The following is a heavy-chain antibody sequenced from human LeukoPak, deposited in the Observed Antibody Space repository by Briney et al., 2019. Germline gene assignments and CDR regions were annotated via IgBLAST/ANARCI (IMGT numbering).Heavy chain of an antibody. V-gene: IGHV3-7*01. J-gene: IGHJ4*02. CDR1: GFTFSSYE. CDR2: IKQDGSEK. CDR3: ARAWYYGSGSYFVY. Sequence: GGSLRLSCAASGFTFSSYEMNWVRQAPGKGLEWVANIKQDGSEKYYVDSVKGRFTISRDNAKNSLYLQMNSLRAEDTAVYYCARAWYYGSGSYFVYWGQGTLVTVSS. D-gene: IGHD3-10*01.